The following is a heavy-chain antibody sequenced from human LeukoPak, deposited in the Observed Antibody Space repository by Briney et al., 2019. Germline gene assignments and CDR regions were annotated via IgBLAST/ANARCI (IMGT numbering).Heavy chain of an antibody. CDR1: GYTFTSYD. V-gene: IGHV1-8*01. CDR3: AIPKPYCSGGSCYSGGEPFDY. CDR2: MNPNSGNT. D-gene: IGHD2-15*01. J-gene: IGHJ4*02. Sequence: ASVTVSFKASGYTFTSYDINWVRQATGQGLEWMGWMNPNSGNTGYAQKFQGRVTMTRNTSISTAYMELSSLRSEDTAVYYCAIPKPYCSGGSCYSGGEPFDYWGQGTLVTVSS.